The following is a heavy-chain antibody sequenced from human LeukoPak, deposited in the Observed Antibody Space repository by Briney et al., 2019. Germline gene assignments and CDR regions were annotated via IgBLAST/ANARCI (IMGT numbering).Heavy chain of an antibody. D-gene: IGHD3-9*01. V-gene: IGHV4-59*01. CDR1: GGSISSYY. J-gene: IGHJ4*02. CDR2: IYYSGST. CDR3: ARVIGDFDWLHSYYFDY. Sequence: SETLSLTRTVSGGSISSYYWSWIRQPPGKGLEWIGYIYYSGSTNYNPSLKSRVTISVDTSKNQFSLKLSSVTAADTAVYYCARVIGDFDWLHSYYFDYWGQGTLVTVSS.